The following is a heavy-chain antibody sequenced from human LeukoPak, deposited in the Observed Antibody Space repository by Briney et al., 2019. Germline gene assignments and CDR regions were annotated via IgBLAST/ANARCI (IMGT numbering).Heavy chain of an antibody. CDR1: GFTFSNYA. D-gene: IGHD6-6*01. J-gene: IGHJ5*02. Sequence: PGGSLRLSCAASGFTFSNYAMSWDRQAPGKGLEWVSAISGSGGSTYYADSVKGRFTISRDNSKNTLYLQMNSLRAEDTAVYYCAKDPWEYSSSPLTRFDPWGQGTLVTVSP. CDR2: ISGSGGST. CDR3: AKDPWEYSSSPLTRFDP. V-gene: IGHV3-23*01.